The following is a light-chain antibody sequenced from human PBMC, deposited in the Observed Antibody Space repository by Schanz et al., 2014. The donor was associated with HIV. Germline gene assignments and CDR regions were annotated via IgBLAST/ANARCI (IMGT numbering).Light chain of an antibody. CDR3: SSYAGTNNLWL. CDR1: TSDIGTYDL. CDR2: EVT. Sequence: QSALTQPASVSGSPGQSITISCTGTTSDIGTYDLVSWYQQHPGKAPKLMIYEVTNRPSGVSNRFSGSKSGNTASLTISGLQAEDEAVYYCSSYAGTNNLWLFGGGTKLTVL. J-gene: IGLJ3*02. V-gene: IGLV2-23*02.